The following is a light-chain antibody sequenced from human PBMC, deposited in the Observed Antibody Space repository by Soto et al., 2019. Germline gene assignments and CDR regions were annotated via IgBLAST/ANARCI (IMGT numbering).Light chain of an antibody. V-gene: IGKV3-20*01. CDR3: QQYGSSPPIT. Sequence: EIVLTQSPGTLSLSPGERATLSCRASQSVSSSYLAWYQQKPGQAPRLLIYGASSRATGIPDRFSGSGSGTDFTLTISRLEPEGFLVYLCQQYGSSPPITFGQGRRLEI. J-gene: IGKJ5*01. CDR2: GAS. CDR1: QSVSSSY.